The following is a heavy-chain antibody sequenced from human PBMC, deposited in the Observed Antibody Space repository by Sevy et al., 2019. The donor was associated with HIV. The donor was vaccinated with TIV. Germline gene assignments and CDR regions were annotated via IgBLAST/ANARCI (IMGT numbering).Heavy chain of an antibody. Sequence: ASVKVSCKASGYTFTSYGISWVRQAPGQGLEWMGWISAYNGNTNYARKLQGRVTMTTDTSTSTAYMELRSLRSDDTAVYYCARIGYSYGYGGYYYYYGMDVWGQGTTVTVSS. J-gene: IGHJ6*02. CDR2: ISAYNGNT. D-gene: IGHD5-18*01. V-gene: IGHV1-18*01. CDR1: GYTFTSYG. CDR3: ARIGYSYGYGGYYYYYGMDV.